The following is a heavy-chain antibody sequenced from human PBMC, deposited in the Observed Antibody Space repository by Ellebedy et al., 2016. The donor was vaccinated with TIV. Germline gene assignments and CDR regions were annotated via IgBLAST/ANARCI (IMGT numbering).Heavy chain of an antibody. CDR1: GGSISNFY. Sequence: SETLSLXCTVSGGSISNFYWSWFRQPPGKRLEWIAYIYYNGNTNYNPSLKSRVTISVDTSENQFSLRLTSVTAADTAVYYCARHFNSGTYPLDYWGPGTLVTVSS. CDR3: ARHFNSGTYPLDY. J-gene: IGHJ4*02. D-gene: IGHD3-10*01. CDR2: IYYNGNT. V-gene: IGHV4-59*08.